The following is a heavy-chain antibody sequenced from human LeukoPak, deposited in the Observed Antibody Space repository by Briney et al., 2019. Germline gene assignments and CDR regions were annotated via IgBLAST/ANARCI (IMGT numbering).Heavy chain of an antibody. V-gene: IGHV4-38-2*02. CDR2: INHSGST. CDR1: GYSISSGYY. Sequence: PSETLSLTCTVSGYSISSGYYWGWIRQPPGKGLEWIGEINHSGSTNYNPSLKSRVTISVDTSKNQFSLKLSSVTAADTAVYYCARKGAQQLVPRDWFDPWGQGTLVTVSS. D-gene: IGHD6-13*01. CDR3: ARKGAQQLVPRDWFDP. J-gene: IGHJ5*02.